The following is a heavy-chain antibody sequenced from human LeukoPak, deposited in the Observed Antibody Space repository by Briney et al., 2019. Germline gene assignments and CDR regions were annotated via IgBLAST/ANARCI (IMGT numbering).Heavy chain of an antibody. CDR1: GYTFTSYG. V-gene: IGHV1-18*01. Sequence: ASVKVSCKTSGYTFTSYGISWVRQAPGQELEWMGWINCYNGDTRYAQNLQGRVTMTTDTSTSTAYMELRSLRSDDTAVYYCARAPTVTTRVDFWGQGTLVTAS. CDR3: ARAPTVTTRVDF. D-gene: IGHD4-17*01. J-gene: IGHJ4*02. CDR2: INCYNGDT.